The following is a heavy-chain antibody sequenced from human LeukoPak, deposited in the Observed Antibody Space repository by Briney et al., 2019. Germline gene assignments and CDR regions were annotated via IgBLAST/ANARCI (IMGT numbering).Heavy chain of an antibody. V-gene: IGHV3-20*04. CDR3: ARDNRAQVTSWFDP. Sequence: PGGSLRLSCAASGFTFDDYGMSWVRQAPGKGLEWVSGINWNGGSTGYADSVKGRFTISRDNAKNSLYLQMNSLRAEDTALYYCARDNRAQVTSWFDPWGQGTLVTVPS. CDR1: GFTFDDYG. D-gene: IGHD2/OR15-2a*01. CDR2: INWNGGST. J-gene: IGHJ5*02.